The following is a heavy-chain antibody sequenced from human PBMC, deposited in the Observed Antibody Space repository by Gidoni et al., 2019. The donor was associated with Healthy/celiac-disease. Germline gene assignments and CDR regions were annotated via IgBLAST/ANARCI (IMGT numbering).Heavy chain of an antibody. CDR3: ARDGVAVTTFWFDP. D-gene: IGHD4-17*01. V-gene: IGHV7-4-1*02. J-gene: IGHJ5*02. CDR1: GYTFTSYA. CDR2: INTNTGNP. Sequence: QVQLVQSGSELKKPGASVTVSCKASGYTFTSYARNWVRQAPGQGLEWMGWINTNTGNPTYAQGFTGRFVFSLDTSVSTAYLQISSLKAEDTAVYYCARDGVAVTTFWFDPWGQGTLVTVSS.